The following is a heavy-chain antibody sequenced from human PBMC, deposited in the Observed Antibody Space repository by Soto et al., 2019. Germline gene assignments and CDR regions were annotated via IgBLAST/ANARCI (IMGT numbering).Heavy chain of an antibody. Sequence: SETLSLTCTVSGGSISSYYWSWIRQPPGKGLEWIGYIYYSGSTNYNPSLKSRVTISVDTSKNQFSLKLSSVTAADTAVYYCARDRADDGSGSYFDYWGQGTLVTVSS. CDR1: GGSISSYY. CDR2: IYYSGST. V-gene: IGHV4-59*01. D-gene: IGHD3-10*01. J-gene: IGHJ4*02. CDR3: ARDRADDGSGSYFDY.